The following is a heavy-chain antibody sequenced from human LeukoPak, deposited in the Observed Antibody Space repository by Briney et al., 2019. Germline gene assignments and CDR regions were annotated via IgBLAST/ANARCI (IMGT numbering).Heavy chain of an antibody. Sequence: GGSLRLSCAASGFTFSSSYMTWVRQAPGKGLEWVPVIRSGGSTVYADSMKGRFTISRDNSKNTLYLQLNSLRAEDTAVYYCAREGSGRTAYNDGLDVWGQGTMVTVSS. V-gene: IGHV3-53*01. D-gene: IGHD3-10*01. J-gene: IGHJ3*01. CDR2: IRSGGST. CDR3: AREGSGRTAYNDGLDV. CDR1: GFTFSSSY.